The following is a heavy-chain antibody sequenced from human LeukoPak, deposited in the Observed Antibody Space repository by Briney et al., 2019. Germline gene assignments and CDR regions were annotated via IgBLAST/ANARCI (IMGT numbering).Heavy chain of an antibody. V-gene: IGHV3-64*01. J-gene: IGHJ4*02. D-gene: IGHD2/OR15-2a*01. Sequence: PGGSLRLSCAASGFTFSSYAMHWVRQAPGKGLECVSAISSNGGSTYYANSVKGRFTISRDNSKNTPYLQMGSLRAEDMAVYYCARDLNSSRWGQGTLVTVSS. CDR1: GFTFSSYA. CDR2: ISSNGGST. CDR3: ARDLNSSR.